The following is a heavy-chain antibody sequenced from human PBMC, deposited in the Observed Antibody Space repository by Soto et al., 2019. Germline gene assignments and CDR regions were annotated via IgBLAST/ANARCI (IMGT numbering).Heavy chain of an antibody. J-gene: IGHJ5*02. D-gene: IGHD3-22*01. CDR2: IYYSGST. CDR1: GGSISSGDYY. V-gene: IGHV4-30-4*01. Sequence: PSETLSLTCTVSGGSISSGDYYWSWIRQPPGKGLEWIGYIYYSGSTYYNPSLKSRVTISVDTSKNQFSLKLSSVTAADTAVYYCARALMIVQKNWFDPWGQGTLVTVS. CDR3: ARALMIVQKNWFDP.